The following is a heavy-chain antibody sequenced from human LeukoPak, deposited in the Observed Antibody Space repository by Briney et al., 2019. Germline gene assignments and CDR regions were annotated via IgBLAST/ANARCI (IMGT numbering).Heavy chain of an antibody. D-gene: IGHD3-16*01. Sequence: HSGGSLRLSCEVSGFSLTTYGMLWVRQAPGKGLEWGAFIRSNGINTYYGDSVKGRFTISRDISKSTLSLQMNSLTTDDTALYFCAKDRPLKGGFDPWGQGSLVIVSS. CDR1: GFSLTTYG. CDR3: AKDRPLKGGFDP. CDR2: IRSNGINT. V-gene: IGHV3-30*02. J-gene: IGHJ5*02.